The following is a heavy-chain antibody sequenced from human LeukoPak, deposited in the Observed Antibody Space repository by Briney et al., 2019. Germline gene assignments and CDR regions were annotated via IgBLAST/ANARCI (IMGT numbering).Heavy chain of an antibody. J-gene: IGHJ5*02. Sequence: GGSLRLSCAASGFTFSSYSMNWVRQAPGKGLEWVSYISSSSSTIYYADSVKGRFTISRDNAKNSLYLQMNSLRDEDTAVYYCAKWEAAAGNSPRPLGFNSGSYPWGQGTLVTVSS. CDR2: ISSSSSTI. CDR1: GFTFSSYS. CDR3: AKWEAAAGNSPRPLGFNSGSYP. V-gene: IGHV3-48*02. D-gene: IGHD6-13*01.